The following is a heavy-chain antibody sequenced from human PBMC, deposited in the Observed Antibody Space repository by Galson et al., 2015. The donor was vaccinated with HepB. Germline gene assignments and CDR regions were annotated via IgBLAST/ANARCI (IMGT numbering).Heavy chain of an antibody. CDR2: IRGKASNYAT. V-gene: IGHV3-73*01. CDR3: TRLADRSGYNSS. D-gene: IGHD6-13*01. J-gene: IGHJ4*02. Sequence: FLRLSCAASGFTFSGSAIHWVRQTSGKGLEWVGRIRGKASNYATAYTASLKGRFTISRDDSKNTAYLHMRSLRTEDTAVYYCTRLADRSGYNSSWGQGTLVTVSS. CDR1: GFTFSGSA.